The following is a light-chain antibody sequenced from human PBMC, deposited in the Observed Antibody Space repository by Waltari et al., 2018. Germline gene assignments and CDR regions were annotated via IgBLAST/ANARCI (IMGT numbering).Light chain of an antibody. CDR2: SNN. CDR3: TTWDDSLNGRV. J-gene: IGLJ3*02. Sequence: QSVLTQPPSASGTPGQRVTISCSGSSSNIGSNTVNWYQQLPGTAPKLLIYSNNQRPSGVPDRFSGSKSDTSASQAISGLQSEDEADYYCTTWDDSLNGRVFGGGTKLTVL. V-gene: IGLV1-44*01. CDR1: SSNIGSNT.